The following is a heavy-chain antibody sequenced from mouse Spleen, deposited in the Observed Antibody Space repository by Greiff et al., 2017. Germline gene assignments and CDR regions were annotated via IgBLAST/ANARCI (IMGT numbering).Heavy chain of an antibody. Sequence: VQGVESGAELVRPGASVTLSCKASGYTFTDYEMHWVKQTPVHGLEWIGAIDPETGGTAYNQKFKGKAILTADKSSSTAYMELRSLTSEDSAVYYCTRDGMGYAMDYWGQGTSVTVSS. J-gene: IGHJ4*01. D-gene: IGHD2-3*01. CDR2: IDPETGGT. CDR3: TRDGMGYAMDY. CDR1: GYTFTDYE. V-gene: IGHV1-15*01.